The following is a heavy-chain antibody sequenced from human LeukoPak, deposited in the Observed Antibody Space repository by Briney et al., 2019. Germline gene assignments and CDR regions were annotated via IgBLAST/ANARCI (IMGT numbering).Heavy chain of an antibody. D-gene: IGHD3-10*01. Sequence: ASVKVSCKASGYTFTGYYIHWARQAPGQGLEWMGWINPNSGGTNYALKFQGRVTMTRDTSISTAYMELSRLRSDDTAVYYCATTSITYYYGSGLDWGQGTLVTVSS. CDR1: GYTFTGYY. J-gene: IGHJ4*02. CDR2: INPNSGGT. CDR3: ATTSITYYYGSGLD. V-gene: IGHV1-2*02.